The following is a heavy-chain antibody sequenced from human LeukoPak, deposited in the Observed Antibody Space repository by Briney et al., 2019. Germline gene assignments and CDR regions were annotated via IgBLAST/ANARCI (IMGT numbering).Heavy chain of an antibody. CDR2: ISSSSSAI. J-gene: IGHJ4*02. CDR1: GFTFNTYT. D-gene: IGHD6-19*01. CDR3: ARDMSGWKHYFDY. V-gene: IGHV3-48*01. Sequence: PGGSLRLSCAASGFTFNTYTMNWVRQAPGRGLEWVSYISSSSSAIYYADSVKGRFTISRDNAKNSLYPQMNSLRAEDTAVYYCARDMSGWKHYFDYWGQGTLVTVSS.